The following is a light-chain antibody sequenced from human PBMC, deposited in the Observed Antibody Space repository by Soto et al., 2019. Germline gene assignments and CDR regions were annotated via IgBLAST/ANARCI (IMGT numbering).Light chain of an antibody. J-gene: IGKJ2*01. CDR2: AAS. CDR1: QSFSISY. Sequence: EIVLTQSPGSLSLFPGETATLSCRASQSFSISYLAWYQQKPGQAPRLLISAASSRATGIPVRFSGSGSGTDFTLTISRLEPEDFAVYYCHQYGSSPPYTFGQGTKLEIK. CDR3: HQYGSSPPYT. V-gene: IGKV3-20*01.